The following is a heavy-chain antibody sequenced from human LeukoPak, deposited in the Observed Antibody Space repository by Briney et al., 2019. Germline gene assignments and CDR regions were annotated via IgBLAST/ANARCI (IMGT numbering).Heavy chain of an antibody. J-gene: IGHJ4*02. D-gene: IGHD6-13*01. V-gene: IGHV4-59*01. CDR2: IYYSGST. Sequence: SETLSLTCSVSGGSLSSYYWRWLRPPPGKALEWLGYIYYSGSTNYNPSLKSRVTISVDTSKNQFSLKLSSVTAADTAVYYCARGPSIAAAGTVDYWGQGTLVTVSS. CDR1: GGSLSSYY. CDR3: ARGPSIAAAGTVDY.